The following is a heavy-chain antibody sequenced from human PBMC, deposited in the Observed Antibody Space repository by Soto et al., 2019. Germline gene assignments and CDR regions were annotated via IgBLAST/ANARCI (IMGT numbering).Heavy chain of an antibody. CDR3: VRGREYYYGSGSFDP. CDR2: INHSGST. CDR1: GGSFSGYY. Sequence: SETLSLTCAVYGGSFSGYYWSWIRQPPGKGLEWIGEINHSGSTNYNPSLKSRVTISVDTSKNQFSLKLSSVTAADTAVYYCVRGREYYYGSGSFDPWGQGTLVTVSS. D-gene: IGHD3-10*01. V-gene: IGHV4-34*01. J-gene: IGHJ5*02.